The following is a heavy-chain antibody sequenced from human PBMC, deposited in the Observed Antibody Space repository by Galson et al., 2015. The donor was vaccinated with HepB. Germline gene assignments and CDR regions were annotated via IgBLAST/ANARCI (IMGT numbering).Heavy chain of an antibody. CDR2: IYYGEST. J-gene: IGHJ4*02. V-gene: IGHV4-39*01. CDR3: ARRAPGATLPIDY. Sequence: SETLSLTCIVSGGSISNDNYYWGWIRQPPGKGLEWIGSIYYGESTDYNPSLKSRVTIAVDTSKNQFSLNLSSVTAADTAVYYCARRAPGATLPIDYWGQGTLVTVSS. CDR1: GGSISNDNYY. D-gene: IGHD1-26*01.